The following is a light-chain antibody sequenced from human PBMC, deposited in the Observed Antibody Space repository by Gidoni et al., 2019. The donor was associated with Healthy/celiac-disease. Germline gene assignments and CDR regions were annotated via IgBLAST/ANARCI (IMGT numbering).Light chain of an antibody. CDR3: QQSYSTPRRT. J-gene: IGKJ1*01. V-gene: IGKV1-39*01. CDR2: AAS. CDR1: QSISSY. Sequence: DIQMTQSPSSLSASVGDRVTITCRASQSISSYLNWYQQKPGKAPKLLIYAASRLQSGVPSRFSGSGAGTEFTLTISSLQPEDFATYYCQQSYSTPRRTFXQXTKVEIK.